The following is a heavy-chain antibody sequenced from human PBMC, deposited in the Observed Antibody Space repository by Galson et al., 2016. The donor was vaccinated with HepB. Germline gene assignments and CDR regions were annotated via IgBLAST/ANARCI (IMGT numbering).Heavy chain of an antibody. CDR3: ARGPPVWGSYRYDY. CDR1: GGSISSYY. CDR2: IYYSGST. J-gene: IGHJ4*02. V-gene: IGHV4-59*01. Sequence: ETLSLTCTVSGGSISSYYWSWIRQPPGKGLEWIGYIYYSGSTNYNPSLKSRVTVSVDTSKNQFSLKLSSVTAADTAVYYCARGPPVWGSYRYDYWGQGTLVTVSS. D-gene: IGHD3-16*02.